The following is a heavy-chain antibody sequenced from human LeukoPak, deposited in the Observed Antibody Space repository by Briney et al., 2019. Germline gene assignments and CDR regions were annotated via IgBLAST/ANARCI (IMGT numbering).Heavy chain of an antibody. D-gene: IGHD2-15*01. Sequence: GGSLRLSCAASGFTFSSYSMNWVRQAPGKGLEWVSYISSSSSSTIYYADSVKGRFTISRDNSKNTLYLQMNSLRAEDTAVYYCAKSLVVAARGRYVMDVWGQGTTVTVSS. CDR3: AKSLVVAARGRYVMDV. V-gene: IGHV3-48*01. CDR1: GFTFSSYS. CDR2: ISSSSSSTI. J-gene: IGHJ6*02.